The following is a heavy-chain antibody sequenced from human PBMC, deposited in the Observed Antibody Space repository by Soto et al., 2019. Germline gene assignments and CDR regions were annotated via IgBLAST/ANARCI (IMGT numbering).Heavy chain of an antibody. CDR1: GFTFSSYA. D-gene: IGHD6-19*01. CDR3: AKPGYLEQWLVRGYFDY. Sequence: GGSLRLSWAASGFTFSSYAMSWVRQAPGKGLEWVSAISSSGGTTHYADSVNGRFIISRDNSKNTLYLQMNSLRADDTAVYYCAKPGYLEQWLVRGYFDYWGQGTMVTVSS. V-gene: IGHV3-23*01. J-gene: IGHJ4*02. CDR2: ISSSGGTT.